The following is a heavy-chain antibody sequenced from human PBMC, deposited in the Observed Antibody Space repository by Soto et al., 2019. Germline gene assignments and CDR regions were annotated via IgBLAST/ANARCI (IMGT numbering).Heavy chain of an antibody. CDR3: ARDGRMGATSFDY. V-gene: IGHV3-21*01. Sequence: EVQLVESGGGLVKPGGSLRLSCAASGFTFSSYSMNWVRQAPGKGLEWVSSISSSSSYIYYADSVKGRFTISRDNAKNSLYLQMNSLRAEDTAVYYCARDGRMGATSFDYWGQGTLVTVSS. CDR2: ISSSSSYI. J-gene: IGHJ4*02. CDR1: GFTFSSYS. D-gene: IGHD1-26*01.